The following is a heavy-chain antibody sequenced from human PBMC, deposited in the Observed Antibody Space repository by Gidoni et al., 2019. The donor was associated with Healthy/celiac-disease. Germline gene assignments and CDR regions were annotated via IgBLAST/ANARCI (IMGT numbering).Heavy chain of an antibody. Sequence: EVQLVPSGAEVKKPGESLKIPCKGSGYSFTRYWFGWVRQMPGKGLEWMGIIYPGDSDTRYSPSFQGQVTISADKSISTADLQWSSLKASDTAMYYCARRTTVTTFDYWGQGTLVTVSS. V-gene: IGHV5-51*01. CDR1: GYSFTRYW. J-gene: IGHJ4*02. CDR3: ARRTTVTTFDY. CDR2: IYPGDSDT. D-gene: IGHD4-17*01.